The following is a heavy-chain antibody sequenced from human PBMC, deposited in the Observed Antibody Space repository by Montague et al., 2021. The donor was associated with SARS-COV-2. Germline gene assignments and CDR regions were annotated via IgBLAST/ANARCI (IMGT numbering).Heavy chain of an antibody. CDR3: AREAWFGDKTSASEYHGMDV. V-gene: IGHV4-4*07. D-gene: IGHD3-10*01. CDR2: IYTSGST. Sequence: SETLSLTCTVSGGSISSYYWSWIRQPAGKGLEWIGRIYTSGSTNYNPALKSRVTMSVDTSKNQFSLKLSSVTAADTAVYYCAREAWFGDKTSASEYHGMDVGGQGTKVAVSS. J-gene: IGHJ6*02. CDR1: GGSISSYY.